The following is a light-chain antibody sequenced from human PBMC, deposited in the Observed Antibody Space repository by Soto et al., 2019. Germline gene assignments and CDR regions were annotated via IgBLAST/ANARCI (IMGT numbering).Light chain of an antibody. V-gene: IGKV1-17*01. CDR1: QDIRND. J-gene: IGKJ1*01. CDR2: RAS. Sequence: DIQMTQSPSSLSASVGARVTITCLASQDIRNDLGWSKQKPGKAPERLIYRASNLQGGAPSRFSGGGSGTEFTLTISSLQPEDVATYYCLQHRSYPWTFGQGTKVEIK. CDR3: LQHRSYPWT.